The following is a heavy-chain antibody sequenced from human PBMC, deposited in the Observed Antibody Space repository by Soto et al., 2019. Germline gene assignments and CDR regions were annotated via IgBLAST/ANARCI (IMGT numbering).Heavy chain of an antibody. CDR3: AKGGGARGYCGGGTCPPFDY. CDR1: GFTFNNYA. Sequence: EVQLLESGGRLVQTGESLRLSFAASGFTFNNYAMTWVRQAPGKGLAWVSVISGGGAGTYYADAGKGRCTVSRHNSKNTLIPKMNSRRAEDTAIYYCAKGGGARGYCGGGTCPPFDYWGQGTLVTVSS. CDR2: ISGGGAGT. D-gene: IGHD2-15*01. V-gene: IGHV3-23*01. J-gene: IGHJ4*02.